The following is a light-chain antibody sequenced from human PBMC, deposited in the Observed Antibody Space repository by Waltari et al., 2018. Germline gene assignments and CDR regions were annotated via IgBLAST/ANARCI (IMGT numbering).Light chain of an antibody. Sequence: EIVLTQSPGTLSLSPGERATLSCRASQSVSRTLAWYQQKPGQAPRLLIYDASSRATGIPDRFSGSGSETDFSLTISRLEPEDFAVYYCQKYGTRPATFGQGTKVEVK. CDR1: QSVSRT. CDR3: QKYGTRPAT. CDR2: DAS. V-gene: IGKV3-20*01. J-gene: IGKJ1*01.